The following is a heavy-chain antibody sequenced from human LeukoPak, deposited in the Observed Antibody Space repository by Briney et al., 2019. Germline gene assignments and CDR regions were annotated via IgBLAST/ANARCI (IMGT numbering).Heavy chain of an antibody. CDR3: TREPTAKYSSGWVDY. J-gene: IGHJ4*02. CDR1: GFTFGDYA. V-gene: IGHV3-49*03. Sequence: GGSLRLSCTASGFTFGDYAMSWFRQAPGKGLEWVGFIRSKAYGGTTEYAASVKGRLTISRDDSKSIAYLQMNSLKTEDTAVYYCTREPTAKYSSGWVDYWGQGTLVTVSS. D-gene: IGHD6-19*01. CDR2: IRSKAYGGTT.